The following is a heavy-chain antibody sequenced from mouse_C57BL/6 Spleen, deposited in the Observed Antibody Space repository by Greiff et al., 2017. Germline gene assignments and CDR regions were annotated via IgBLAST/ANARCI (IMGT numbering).Heavy chain of an antibody. Sequence: VQLQQSGAELVRPGTSVKMSCKASGYTFTNYWIGWAKQRPGHGLEWIGDIYPGGGYTNYNEKFKGKATLTADKSSSTAYMQFSSLTSEDSAIYYCARGATVVHGYYFDYWGQGTTLTVSS. CDR3: ARGATVVHGYYFDY. CDR1: GYTFTNYW. D-gene: IGHD1-1*01. V-gene: IGHV1-63*01. CDR2: IYPGGGYT. J-gene: IGHJ2*01.